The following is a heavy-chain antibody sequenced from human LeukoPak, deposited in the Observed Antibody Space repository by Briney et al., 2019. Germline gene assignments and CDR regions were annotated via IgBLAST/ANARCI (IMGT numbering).Heavy chain of an antibody. CDR3: ARDRYPGTI. D-gene: IGHD1-14*01. V-gene: IGHV3-48*03. J-gene: IGHJ4*02. CDR2: ISSSGSTI. CDR1: GFTFSSYE. Sequence: GGSLRLSCAASGFTFSSYEMNWVRQAPGKGLEWVSYISSSGSTIYYADSVKGRFTISRDNAKNSLYLRMNSLRAEDTAVYYCARDRYPGTIWGQGTLVTVSS.